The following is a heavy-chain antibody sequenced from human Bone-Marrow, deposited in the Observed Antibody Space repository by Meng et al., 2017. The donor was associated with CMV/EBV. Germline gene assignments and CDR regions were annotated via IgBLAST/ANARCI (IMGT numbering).Heavy chain of an antibody. D-gene: IGHD2-2*01. CDR2: ISSSGSTI. V-gene: IGHV3-11*04. J-gene: IGHJ6*02. CDR3: ARSQHYGMDV. CDR1: GFTFSDYY. Sequence: GGSLRLSCAASGFTFSDYYMSWIRQAPGKGLEWVSYISSSGSTIYYADSVKGRFTISKDNAKNSLYLQINSLRAEDTAVYYSARSQHYGMDVWGQGTTVTVSS.